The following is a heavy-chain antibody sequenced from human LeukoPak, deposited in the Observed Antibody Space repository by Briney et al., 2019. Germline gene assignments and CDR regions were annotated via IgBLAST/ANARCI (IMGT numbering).Heavy chain of an antibody. CDR1: GFTFSDYY. J-gene: IGHJ4*02. Sequence: PGGSLRLSCAASGFTFSDYYMSWIRQAPGKGLECISYISSNSRTIYYADSVKGRFTISRDNAKNSLYMQMNSLRAEDTAVYYCARDRLVDGYRSGWGPTGYWGQGTLVTVSS. CDR2: ISSNSRTI. V-gene: IGHV3-11*01. CDR3: ARDRLVDGYRSGWGPTGY. D-gene: IGHD6-19*01.